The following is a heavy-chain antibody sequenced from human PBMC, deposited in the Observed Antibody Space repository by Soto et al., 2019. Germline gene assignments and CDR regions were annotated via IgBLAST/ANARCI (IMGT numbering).Heavy chain of an antibody. CDR1: GFTFSSCA. CDR3: AKDRGISDYYYGMDV. V-gene: IGHV3-23*01. J-gene: IGHJ6*02. Sequence: EVQLLESGGGLVQPGGSLRLSCAASGFTFSSCAMSWVRQAPGKGLEWVSAISGSGGSTYYADSVKGWFTISRDNSKNTLYLQMNSLRAEDTAVYYCAKDRGISDYYYGMDVWGQGTTVTVSS. CDR2: ISGSGGST. D-gene: IGHD3-3*01.